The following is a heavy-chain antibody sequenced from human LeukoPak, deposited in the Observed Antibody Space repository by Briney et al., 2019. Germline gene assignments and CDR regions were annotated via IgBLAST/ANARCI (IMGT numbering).Heavy chain of an antibody. CDR1: GFTFSSYA. V-gene: IGHV3-30*04. CDR2: ISYDGSYK. CDR3: AKARGSGSYSYYFDY. D-gene: IGHD3-10*01. J-gene: IGHJ4*02. Sequence: GGSLRLSCAASGFTFSSYAMHWVRQAPGKGLEWVAIISYDGSYKYYADSVKGRFTISRDNSKNTLYLQMNSLRAEDTAVYYCAKARGSGSYSYYFDYWGQGTLVTASS.